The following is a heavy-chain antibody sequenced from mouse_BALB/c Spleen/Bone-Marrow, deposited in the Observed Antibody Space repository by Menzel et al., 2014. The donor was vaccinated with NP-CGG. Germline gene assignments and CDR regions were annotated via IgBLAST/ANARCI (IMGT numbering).Heavy chain of an antibody. CDR2: IDPYDSET. D-gene: IGHD2-3*01. J-gene: IGHJ3*01. V-gene: IGHV1-74*01. CDR3: ASYDGYPWFAY. CDR1: GYTFTSYW. Sequence: QVHVKQSGAELVRPGASVKLSCKASGYTFTSYWMNWVKQRPEQGLEWIGRIDPYDSETHYNQKFKDKAILTVDKSSSTAYMQLSSLTSEDSAVYYCASYDGYPWFAYWGQGTLVTVSA.